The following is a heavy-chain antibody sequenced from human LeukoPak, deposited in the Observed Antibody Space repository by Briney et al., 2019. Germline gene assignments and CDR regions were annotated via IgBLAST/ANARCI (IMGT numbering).Heavy chain of an antibody. Sequence: PGGSLRLSCATSGFSFSSYAMSWVRQAPGKGLEWVSGLHAESGMIYYADSVKGRFTISRDNSKNTPYFQMNSLRAEDTAIYYCVKDFLHGPHIEPVGSVGPFDYWGQGTLVTVSS. CDR1: GFSFSSYA. D-gene: IGHD2-2*01. V-gene: IGHV3-23*01. J-gene: IGHJ4*02. CDR3: VKDFLHGPHIEPVGSVGPFDY. CDR2: LHAESGMI.